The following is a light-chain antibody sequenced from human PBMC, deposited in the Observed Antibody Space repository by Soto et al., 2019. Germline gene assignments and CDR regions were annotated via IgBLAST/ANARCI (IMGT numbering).Light chain of an antibody. CDR2: WAS. CDR3: QQYHSTPWT. Sequence: DIVMTQSPDSLAVSLGERATINCKSSRSVLYNSNNKNYLAWYQQKPGQPPKLLIYWASTRESGVPDRFSGSGSGTDFTLTISSLQAEDVAVYYCQQYHSTPWTFGQGTKVEIK. J-gene: IGKJ1*01. CDR1: RSVLYNSNNKNY. V-gene: IGKV4-1*01.